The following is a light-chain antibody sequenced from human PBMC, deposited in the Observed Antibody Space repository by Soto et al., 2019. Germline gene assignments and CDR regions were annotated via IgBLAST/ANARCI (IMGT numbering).Light chain of an antibody. Sequence: QSVLTQPPSASGTPGQRVTISCSGSSSNIGSFSVNWYQQVPGMAPKLLIYSDTLRPSGVPDRFSSSKSGTSASLAISEIQSEDEADYFCAVWDDSLDVLVVFGGGTKLTVL. J-gene: IGLJ2*01. CDR1: SSNIGSFS. V-gene: IGLV1-44*01. CDR2: SDT. CDR3: AVWDDSLDVLVV.